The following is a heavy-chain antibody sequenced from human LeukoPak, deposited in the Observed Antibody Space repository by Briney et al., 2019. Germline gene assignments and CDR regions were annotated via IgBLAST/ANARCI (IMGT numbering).Heavy chain of an antibody. CDR2: INHSGST. D-gene: IGHD6-13*01. V-gene: IGHV4-34*01. Sequence: PSETLSLTCAVHGGSFSGYYWSWIRQPPGKGLEWIGEINHSGSTNYNPSLKSRVTISVDTSKNQFSLKLSSVTAADTAVYYCARGEAAGPSGGYWGQGTLVTVSS. CDR1: GGSFSGYY. CDR3: ARGEAAGPSGGY. J-gene: IGHJ4*02.